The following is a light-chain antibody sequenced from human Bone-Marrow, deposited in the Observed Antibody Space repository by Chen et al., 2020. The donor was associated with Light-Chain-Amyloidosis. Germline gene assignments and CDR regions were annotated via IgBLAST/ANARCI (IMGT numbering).Light chain of an antibody. CDR3: SSYTSTNTRV. Sequence: QSALTQPASVSGSPGPSITISCTGTSSDVGGDNHVSWYQQHPEKAPKLMIYEVTNRPSWVPDRFSGSKSGNTASLTISGRQTEDEADYFCSSYTSTNTRVCGSGTGVTVL. V-gene: IGLV2-14*01. CDR2: EVT. J-gene: IGLJ1*01. CDR1: SSDVGGDNH.